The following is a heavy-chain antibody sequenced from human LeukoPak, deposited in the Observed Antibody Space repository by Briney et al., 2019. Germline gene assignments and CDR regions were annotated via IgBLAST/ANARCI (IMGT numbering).Heavy chain of an antibody. CDR1: GVTFSNIA. D-gene: IGHD4-17*01. Sequence: PGGSLRLSCAASGVTFSNIAMTWVRQAPGKGLEWVSAVSGSGDSTYYAGSVKGRFTISRENSKNTVYLQINSLRAEDTAVYYCAKILDFCDYAIDYWGQGTLVTVSS. CDR2: VSGSGDST. CDR3: AKILDFCDYAIDY. V-gene: IGHV3-23*01. J-gene: IGHJ4*02.